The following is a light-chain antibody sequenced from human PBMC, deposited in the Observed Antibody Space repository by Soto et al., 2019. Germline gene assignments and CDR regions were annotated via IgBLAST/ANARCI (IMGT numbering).Light chain of an antibody. CDR2: GAS. J-gene: IGKJ1*01. V-gene: IGKV3-20*01. Sequence: EVVLTQSPGTLSLSPGDTATLSCRATQSISSGYLAWYQQKPGQAPRLLIYGASSRANGIPDRFSGIGSGADFALTITGLEPDVFAVYYCQHYGSSTRTFGQGTKVEIK. CDR1: QSISSGY. CDR3: QHYGSSTRT.